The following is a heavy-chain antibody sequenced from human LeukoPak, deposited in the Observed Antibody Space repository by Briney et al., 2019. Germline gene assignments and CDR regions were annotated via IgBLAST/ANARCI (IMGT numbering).Heavy chain of an antibody. J-gene: IGHJ4*02. CDR2: IKSDGSTT. D-gene: IGHD2-2*01. CDR3: ARRRSYCTSTRCYTYFDY. Sequence: GGSLRLSWAASGFTFSNYWMHWLRQAPGKGLVWVSRIKSDGSTTSYADSVKGRFTISRDNAKNTLYLQMNSLRAEDTALYYCARRRSYCTSTRCYTYFDYWGQGTLVTVSS. V-gene: IGHV3-74*01. CDR1: GFTFSNYW.